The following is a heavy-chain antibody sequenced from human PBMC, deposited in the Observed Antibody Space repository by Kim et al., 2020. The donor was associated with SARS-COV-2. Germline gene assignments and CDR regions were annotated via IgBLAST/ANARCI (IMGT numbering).Heavy chain of an antibody. CDR2: ISGSGGST. V-gene: IGHV3-23*01. CDR3: AKDPRRITMVRGVIIGNWFDP. J-gene: IGHJ5*02. CDR1: GFTFSSYA. Sequence: GGSLRLSCAASGFTFSSYAMSWVRQAPGKGLEWVSAISGSGGSTYYADSVKGRFTISRDNSKNTLYLQMNSLRAEDTAVYYCAKDPRRITMVRGVIIGNWFDPWGPGTLVTVSS. D-gene: IGHD3-10*01.